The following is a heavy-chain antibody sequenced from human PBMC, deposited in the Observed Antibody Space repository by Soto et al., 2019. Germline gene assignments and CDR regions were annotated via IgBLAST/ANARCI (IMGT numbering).Heavy chain of an antibody. CDR2: INHSGST. CDR1: GGSFSGYY. J-gene: IGHJ5*02. Sequence: PSETLSLTCAAYGGSFSGYYWSWIRQPPGKGLEWIGEINHSGSTNYNPSLKSRVTISVDTSKNQFSLKLSSVTAADTAVYYCARGDIVVVPASLRGYNWFDPWGQGTLVTVSS. CDR3: ARGDIVVVPASLRGYNWFDP. D-gene: IGHD2-2*01. V-gene: IGHV4-34*01.